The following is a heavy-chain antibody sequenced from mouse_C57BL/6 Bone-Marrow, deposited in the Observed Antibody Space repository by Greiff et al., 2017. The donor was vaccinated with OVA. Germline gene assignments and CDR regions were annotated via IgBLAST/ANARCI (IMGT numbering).Heavy chain of an antibody. CDR2: IYPGDGAT. Sequence: QVQLQQSGPELVKPGASVKISCKASGYAFSSSWVNWVKQRPGKGLEWIGRIYPGDGATNYNGQFKGKATLTADKSSSTAYMQLSSLTSEDSAVYFCARGGGFLYYFDYWGQGTTLTVSS. CDR3: ARGGGFLYYFDY. V-gene: IGHV1-82*01. J-gene: IGHJ2*01. D-gene: IGHD6-1*01. CDR1: GYAFSSSW.